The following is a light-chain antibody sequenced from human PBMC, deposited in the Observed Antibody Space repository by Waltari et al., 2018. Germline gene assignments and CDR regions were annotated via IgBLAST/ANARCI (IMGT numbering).Light chain of an antibody. CDR1: SSDVGGYNY. V-gene: IGLV2-11*01. Sequence: QSALTQPRSVSGSPGQSVTTYCTGTSSDVGGYNYVSSYQQHQGKAPKLMIYDVSKRPSGVPDRFSGSKSGNTASLTISGLQAEDEADYYCCSYSGSYTWVFGGGTKLTVL. J-gene: IGLJ3*02. CDR2: DVS. CDR3: CSYSGSYTWV.